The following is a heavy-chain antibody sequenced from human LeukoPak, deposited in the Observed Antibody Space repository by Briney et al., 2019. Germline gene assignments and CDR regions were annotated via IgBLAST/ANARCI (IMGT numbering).Heavy chain of an antibody. CDR1: GGSISSSSYY. D-gene: IGHD6-6*01. CDR2: IYYSGST. J-gene: IGHJ5*02. Sequence: SETLSLTCTVSGGSISSSSYYWGWIRQPTGKGLEWIGSIYYSGSTYYNPSLKSRVTISVDTSKNQFSLKLSSVTAADTAVYYCARQKRDIAARLENWFDPWGQGTLVTVSS. V-gene: IGHV4-39*01. CDR3: ARQKRDIAARLENWFDP.